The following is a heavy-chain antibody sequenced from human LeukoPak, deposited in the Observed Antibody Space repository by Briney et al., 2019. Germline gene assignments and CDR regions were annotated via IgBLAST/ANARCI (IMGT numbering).Heavy chain of an antibody. CDR3: AKETERGEYYYGSGSHRRGWDY. V-gene: IGHV3-43*02. CDR2: ISGDGGST. Sequence: GGSLRLSCAASGFTFDDYAMHWVRQAPGKGLEWVSLISGDGGSTYYADSVKGRFPISRDNSKNSLYLQMNSLRTEDTALYYCAKETERGEYYYGSGSHRRGWDYWGQGTLVTVSS. CDR1: GFTFDDYA. J-gene: IGHJ4*02. D-gene: IGHD3-10*01.